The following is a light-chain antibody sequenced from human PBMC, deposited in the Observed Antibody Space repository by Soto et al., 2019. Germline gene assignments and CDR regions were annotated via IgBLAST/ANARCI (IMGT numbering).Light chain of an antibody. CDR3: HQYGSSPWT. J-gene: IGKJ1*01. Sequence: EIVLTQSPGTLSLSPGERATLSCRASQSVSSNYLAWYQQKPGQAPRLLIYDASSRATGIPDRFSGSGSGTDFTLTISRLEPEDLAVYYGHQYGSSPWTFGQGPKVEIK. CDR1: QSVSSNY. CDR2: DAS. V-gene: IGKV3-20*01.